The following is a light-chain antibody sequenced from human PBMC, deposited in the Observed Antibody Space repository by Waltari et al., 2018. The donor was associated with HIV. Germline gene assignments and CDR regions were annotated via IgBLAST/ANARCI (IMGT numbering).Light chain of an antibody. CDR1: DMPDHY. CDR3: QSADSDNTYNWV. V-gene: IGLV3-25*03. Sequence: LTQPPSVSVPPGQTAKITCSGDDMPDHYVYWYKQKPGQAPVLVMYKSTERPSGIAERVSGSMSGTTVTLTIMGVQPEDEADYYCQSADSDNTYNWVFCGGTKLTVL. J-gene: IGLJ3*02. CDR2: KST.